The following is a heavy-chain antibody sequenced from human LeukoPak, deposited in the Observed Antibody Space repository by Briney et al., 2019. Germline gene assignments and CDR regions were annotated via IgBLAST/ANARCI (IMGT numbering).Heavy chain of an antibody. Sequence: HSETLSLTRTVSGGSISSYYWSWVRQPPGKGLDWIGYIYYSGSTNYNPSLKSRVTISVDTSKNQFSLKLSSVTAADTAVYYCARGQLERRLYFDYWGQGTLVTVSS. CDR2: IYYSGST. D-gene: IGHD1-1*01. J-gene: IGHJ4*02. V-gene: IGHV4-59*01. CDR3: ARGQLERRLYFDY. CDR1: GGSISSYY.